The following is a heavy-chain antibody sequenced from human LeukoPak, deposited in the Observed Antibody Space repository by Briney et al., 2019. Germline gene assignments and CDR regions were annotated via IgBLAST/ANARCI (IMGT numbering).Heavy chain of an antibody. J-gene: IGHJ5*02. Sequence: PGGSLRLSCAASGFTFSSYAMSWVRQAPGKGLEWVSAISGSGGSTYYADSVKGRFTISRDNSKHTLYLQMNSLRAEDTAVYYCAKAGRVFGVLTNWFDPWGQGTLVTVSS. CDR2: ISGSGGST. D-gene: IGHD3-3*01. V-gene: IGHV3-23*01. CDR1: GFTFSSYA. CDR3: AKAGRVFGVLTNWFDP.